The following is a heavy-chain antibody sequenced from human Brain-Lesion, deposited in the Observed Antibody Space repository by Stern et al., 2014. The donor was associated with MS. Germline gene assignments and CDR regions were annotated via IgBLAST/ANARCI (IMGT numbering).Heavy chain of an antibody. V-gene: IGHV1-2*02. Sequence: QVQLVQSGAEVKKPGASVKVSCKTSGYIFTGYYIHGVRQAPGQGLEWMAWINPNTGGTKYAQKFQGRVTMSRDTSISTAYVELSSLTSDDTAVYYCARDQRGITIFGVVTDYYYLGMDVWGQGTTVTVYS. J-gene: IGHJ6*02. CDR3: ARDQRGITIFGVVTDYYYLGMDV. CDR1: GYIFTGYY. D-gene: IGHD3-3*01. CDR2: INPNTGGT.